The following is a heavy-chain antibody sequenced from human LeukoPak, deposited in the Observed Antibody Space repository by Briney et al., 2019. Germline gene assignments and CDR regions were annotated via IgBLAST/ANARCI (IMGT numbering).Heavy chain of an antibody. V-gene: IGHV3-30*04. J-gene: IGHJ4*02. CDR3: ARDRFNPQLYSSSSLLDY. CDR1: GFTFSSYA. Sequence: QPGASLRLFCAASGFTFSSYAMHWARQAPGKGLEWVAVISYNGSNKYYADSVKGRFTISRDNSKNTLYLQMNSLRAEDTAVYYCARDRFNPQLYSSSSLLDYWGQGTLVTVSS. CDR2: ISYNGSNK. D-gene: IGHD6-6*01.